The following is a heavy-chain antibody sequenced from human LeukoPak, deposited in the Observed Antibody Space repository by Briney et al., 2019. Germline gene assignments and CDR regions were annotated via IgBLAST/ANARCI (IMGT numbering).Heavy chain of an antibody. V-gene: IGHV1-46*01. CDR3: ARGGMVRDRRHFQFDH. Sequence: VASVKVSCKASGYTFTSYYMHWVRQAPGQGLEWMGIINPSGGSTSYAQKFQGRVTMTRDTSTSTVYMELSSLRSEDTAVYYCARGGMVRDRRHFQFDHWGQGTLVTVSS. D-gene: IGHD3-10*01. J-gene: IGHJ4*02. CDR1: GYTFTSYY. CDR2: INPSGGST.